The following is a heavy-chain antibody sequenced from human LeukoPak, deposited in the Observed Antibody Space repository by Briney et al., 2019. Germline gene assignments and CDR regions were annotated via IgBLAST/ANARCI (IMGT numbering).Heavy chain of an antibody. CDR2: FNHSGST. CDR3: ASCKLPGDYYYGMDV. CDR1: GGSFRGYY. D-gene: IGHD2/OR15-2a*01. J-gene: IGHJ6*02. V-gene: IGHV4-34*01. Sequence: SETLSLTCAVHGGSFRGYYWSGIRQPPGKGLEWMGEFNHSGSTNYNPSLKSQVTISVDTSKNQFSLKLSSVTAADTAVYYCASCKLPGDYYYGMDVWGQGTTVTVSS.